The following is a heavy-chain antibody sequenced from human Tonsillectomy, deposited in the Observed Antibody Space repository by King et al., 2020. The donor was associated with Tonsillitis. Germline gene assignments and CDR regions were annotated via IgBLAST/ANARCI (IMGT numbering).Heavy chain of an antibody. Sequence: VQLVESGAEVKKPGESLKISCKGSVYSFTSYWIGWVLQMPGKGLEWMGIIYPGDSDTRYSPSFQGQVTISADKSISTAYLQWSSLKASDTAMYYCARHGTARLRARDWFDPWGQGTLVTVSS. D-gene: IGHD6-6*01. CDR2: IYPGDSDT. CDR1: VYSFTSYW. V-gene: IGHV5-51*01. CDR3: ARHGTARLRARDWFDP. J-gene: IGHJ5*02.